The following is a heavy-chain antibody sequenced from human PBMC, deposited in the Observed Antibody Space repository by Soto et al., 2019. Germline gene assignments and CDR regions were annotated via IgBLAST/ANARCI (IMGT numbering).Heavy chain of an antibody. CDR3: AREVTMIDRAFDI. J-gene: IGHJ3*02. V-gene: IGHV1-2*02. Sequence: ASVKVSCKASGYTFTGYYMHWLRQAPGQGLEWMGWINPNSGGTNYAQKFLGRVTMTRDTSISTAYMELSRLRSDDTAVYYCAREVTMIDRAFDIWGQGTMVTVSS. CDR2: INPNSGGT. CDR1: GYTFTGYY. D-gene: IGHD3-22*01.